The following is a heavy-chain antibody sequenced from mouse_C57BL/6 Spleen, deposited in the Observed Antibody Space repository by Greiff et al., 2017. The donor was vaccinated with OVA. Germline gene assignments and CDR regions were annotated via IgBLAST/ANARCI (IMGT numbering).Heavy chain of an antibody. CDR2: INPRSGNT. CDR3: AHYYAMAY. J-gene: IGHJ4*01. V-gene: IGHV1-81*01. Sequence: QVQLQQSGAELARPGASVKLSCKASGYTFTCYGISWVKQRTGQGLEWIGEINPRSGNTYYNEKFKGKATLTVDKSSSTAYMELRSLTSEDSAVYFCAHYYAMAYWGQGTSVTVSS. CDR1: GYTFTCYG.